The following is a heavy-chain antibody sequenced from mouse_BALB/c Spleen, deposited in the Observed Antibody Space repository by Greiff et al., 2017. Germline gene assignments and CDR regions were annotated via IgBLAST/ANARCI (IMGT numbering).Heavy chain of an antibody. CDR2: INPSNGGT. V-gene: IGHV1S81*02. CDR1: GYTFTSYY. CDR3: TRGKYYGSSYGYAMDY. Sequence: QVHVKKSGAELVKPGASVKLSCKASGYTFTSYYMYWVKQRPGQGLEWIGEINPSNGGTNFNEKFKSKATLTVDKSSSTAYMQLSSLTSEDSAVYYCTRGKYYGSSYGYAMDYWGQGTSVTVSS. D-gene: IGHD1-1*01. J-gene: IGHJ4*01.